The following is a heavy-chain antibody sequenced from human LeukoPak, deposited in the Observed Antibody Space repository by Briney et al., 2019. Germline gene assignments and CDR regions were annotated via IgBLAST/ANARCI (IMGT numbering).Heavy chain of an antibody. V-gene: IGHV3-23*01. J-gene: IGHJ4*02. CDR3: VKSVGSGSYYNNDC. CDR1: GFTFSSYA. Sequence: GGSLRLSCAASGFTFSSYAMTWVRQAPGQGLEWVSGIISGGSTYYADSVKGRFTISRDNSKNTLYVQMNSLRAEDTAVYYCVKSVGSGSYYNNDCWGQGTLVTVSS. CDR2: IISGGST. D-gene: IGHD3-10*01.